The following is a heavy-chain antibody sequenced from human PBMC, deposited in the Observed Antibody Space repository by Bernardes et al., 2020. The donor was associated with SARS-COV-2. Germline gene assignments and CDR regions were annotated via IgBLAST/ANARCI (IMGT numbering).Heavy chain of an antibody. CDR3: ARDLFCSSTSCYYYGMDV. CDR2: INYSGST. Sequence: SETLSLTCTVSGGSISRSSYYWGWIRQPPGKGLEWIGSINYSGSTNYNPSLKSRVTMSVDTSKNQFSLKLSSVTAADTAVYYCARDLFCSSTSCYYYGMDVWVQGTTVTVSS. J-gene: IGHJ6*02. D-gene: IGHD2-2*01. V-gene: IGHV4-39*07. CDR1: GGSISRSSYY.